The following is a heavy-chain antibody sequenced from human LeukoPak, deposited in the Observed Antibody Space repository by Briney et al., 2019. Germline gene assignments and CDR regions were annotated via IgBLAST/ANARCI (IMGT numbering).Heavy chain of an antibody. J-gene: IGHJ4*02. CDR2: ISDRGGST. CDR1: AFTFSSYA. Sequence: GGSLRLSCAASAFTFSSYAMSWVRRAPGKGLEWVSTISDRGGSTYYADSVKGRFTISRDNSKNTMYLQMNSLRAEDTAVYYCAKTHSGSYADLDSWGQGTLVTVSS. D-gene: IGHD1-26*01. V-gene: IGHV3-23*01. CDR3: AKTHSGSYADLDS.